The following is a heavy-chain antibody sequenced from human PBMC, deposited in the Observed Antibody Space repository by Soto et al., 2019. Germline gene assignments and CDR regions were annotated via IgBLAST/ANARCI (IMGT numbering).Heavy chain of an antibody. J-gene: IGHJ2*01. Sequence: QVQLVQSGAEVKKPGSSVKVSFKASGGTFSSYAISWVRQAPGQGLEWMGGFIPIFCTANYAQKFQGRGTITADESTSTAYMELSSLRSEDTAVYYCARDKDDYSNYWYFDLWGRGTLVTVSS. CDR1: GGTFSSYA. V-gene: IGHV1-69*01. D-gene: IGHD4-4*01. CDR3: ARDKDDYSNYWYFDL. CDR2: FIPIFCTA.